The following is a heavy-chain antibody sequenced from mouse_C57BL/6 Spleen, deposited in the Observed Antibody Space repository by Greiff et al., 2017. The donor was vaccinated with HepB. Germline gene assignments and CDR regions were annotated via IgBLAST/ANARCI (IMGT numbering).Heavy chain of an antibody. CDR3: ARDRSSNAWFAY. Sequence: EVKVEESGGGLVKPGGSLKLSCAASGFTFSSYAMSWVRQTPEKRLEWVATISDGGSYTYYPDNVKGRFTISRDNAKNNLYLQMSHLKSEDTAMYYCARDRSSNAWFAYWGQGTLVTVSA. D-gene: IGHD2-5*01. V-gene: IGHV5-4*01. CDR2: ISDGGSYT. J-gene: IGHJ3*01. CDR1: GFTFSSYA.